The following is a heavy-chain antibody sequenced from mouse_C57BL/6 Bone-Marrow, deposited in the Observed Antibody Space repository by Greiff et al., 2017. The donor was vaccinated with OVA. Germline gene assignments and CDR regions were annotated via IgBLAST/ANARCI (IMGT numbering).Heavy chain of an antibody. CDR3: ARHSRSDY. CDR2: ISSGGSYT. J-gene: IGHJ2*01. CDR1: GFTFSSYG. Sequence: EVQLQESGGDLVKPGGSLKLSCAASGFTFSSYGMSWVRQTPDKRLEWVATISSGGSYTYYPDSVKGRFTITRDNAKNTLYLQMSSLKSEDTAMYYFARHSRSDYWGQGTTLTVSS. V-gene: IGHV5-6*01.